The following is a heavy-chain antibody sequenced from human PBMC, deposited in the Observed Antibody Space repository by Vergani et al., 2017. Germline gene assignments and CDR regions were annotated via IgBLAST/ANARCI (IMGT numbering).Heavy chain of an antibody. CDR1: GFTFSSYS. Sequence: EVQLLESGGGLVKPGGSLRLSCAASGFTFSSYSMNWVRQAPGKGLEWVSSISSSSSYIYYADSVKGRFTISRDNAKNSLYLQMNSLRAEDTAVYYCASFSLVPAAPYYYYYGMDVWGQGTTVTVSS. CDR3: ASFSLVPAAPYYYYYGMDV. D-gene: IGHD2-2*01. CDR2: ISSSSSYI. V-gene: IGHV3-21*01. J-gene: IGHJ6*02.